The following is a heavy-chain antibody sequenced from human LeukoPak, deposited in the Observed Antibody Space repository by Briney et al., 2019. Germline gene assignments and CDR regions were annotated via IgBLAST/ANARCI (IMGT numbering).Heavy chain of an antibody. CDR3: ARDGARLELRVAYYYYMDV. D-gene: IGHD1-7*01. CDR1: GYTFTSYY. Sequence: APVKVSCKASGYTFTSYYMHWVRQAPGQGLEWMGIINPSGGSTSYAQKFQGRVTMTRDMSTSTVYMELSSLRSEDTAVYYCARDGARLELRVAYYYYMDVWGKGTTVTVSS. CDR2: INPSGGST. J-gene: IGHJ6*03. V-gene: IGHV1-46*01.